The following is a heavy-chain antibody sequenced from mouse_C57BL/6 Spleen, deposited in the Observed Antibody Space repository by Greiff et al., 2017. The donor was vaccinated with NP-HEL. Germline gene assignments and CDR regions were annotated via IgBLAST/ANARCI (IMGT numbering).Heavy chain of an antibody. J-gene: IGHJ4*01. CDR3: ARGENSHYYGSSSYAMDY. Sequence: QVQLQQPGTELVKPGASVKLSCKASGYTFTSYWMHWVKQRPGQGLEWIGNINPSNGGTNYNEKFKSKATLTVDKSSSTAYMQLSSLTSEDSAVYYCARGENSHYYGSSSYAMDYWGQGTSVTVSS. V-gene: IGHV1-53*01. CDR2: INPSNGGT. D-gene: IGHD1-1*01. CDR1: GYTFTSYW.